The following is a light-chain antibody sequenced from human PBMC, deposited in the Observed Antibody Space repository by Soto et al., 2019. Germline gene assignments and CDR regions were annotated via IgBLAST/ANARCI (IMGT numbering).Light chain of an antibody. Sequence: QSVLTQSPSASGTPGQRVTISCSGSSSNIGRNSVNWYQQLPGTAPKLLIFSNDQRPSGVPARFSGSKSGTSASLAISGLQSEDEADYYCAAWDDSLNAVVFGGGTKVTVL. J-gene: IGLJ2*01. V-gene: IGLV1-44*01. CDR1: SSNIGRNS. CDR3: AAWDDSLNAVV. CDR2: SND.